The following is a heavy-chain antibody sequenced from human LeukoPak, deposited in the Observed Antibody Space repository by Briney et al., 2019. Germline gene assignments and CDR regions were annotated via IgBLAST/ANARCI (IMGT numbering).Heavy chain of an antibody. CDR1: GYTFTGYY. CDR2: INPNSGGT. J-gene: IGHJ4*02. D-gene: IGHD1-26*01. Sequence: ASVKVSCKASGYTFTGYYMHCVRQAPGQGLEWMGRINPNSGGTNYAQKFQGRVTMTRDTSIRTAYMELSRLRSDDTAVYYCARDAYSGSYSYYFDFWGQGTLVTVSS. V-gene: IGHV1-2*06. CDR3: ARDAYSGSYSYYFDF.